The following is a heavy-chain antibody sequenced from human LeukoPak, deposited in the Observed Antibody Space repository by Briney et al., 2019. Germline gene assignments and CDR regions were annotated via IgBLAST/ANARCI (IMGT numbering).Heavy chain of an antibody. Sequence: PSETLSLTCTVSGGSISSSSYYWGWIRQPPGKGLEWIGSIYCSGSTYYHPSLKSRFTISVATSNTQFSLKLSSVTAADTAVYYCASLRNPGYSSTWTPLDYWGQGTLGTVSS. V-gene: IGHV4-39*01. J-gene: IGHJ4*02. D-gene: IGHD6-13*01. CDR1: GGSISSSSYY. CDR2: IYCSGST. CDR3: ASLRNPGYSSTWTPLDY.